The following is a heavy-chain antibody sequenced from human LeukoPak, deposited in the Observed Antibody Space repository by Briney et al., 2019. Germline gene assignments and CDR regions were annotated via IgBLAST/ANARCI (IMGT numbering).Heavy chain of an antibody. CDR1: GYTFTGYY. J-gene: IGHJ4*02. Sequence: ASVKVSCKASGYTFTGYYMHWVRQAPGQGLEWMGWINPNSGGTNYAQKFQGRVTMTRDTSISTAYMELSRLRSDDTAVYYCARVLRRVWFGESRTEFDYWGQGTLVTVSS. CDR3: ARVLRRVWFGESRTEFDY. D-gene: IGHD3-10*01. V-gene: IGHV1-2*02. CDR2: INPNSGGT.